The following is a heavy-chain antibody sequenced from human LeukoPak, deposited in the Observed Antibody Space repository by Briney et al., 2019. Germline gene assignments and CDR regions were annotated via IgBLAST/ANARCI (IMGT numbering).Heavy chain of an antibody. CDR3: ARQYYGDFDY. Sequence: GGSLRLSCAASGFTFSSYAMSWVRQAPGKGLEWDSAISGSSGSTYYADSVKGRFTISRDNSNNTLYLQMNSLRAEDTAVYYCARQYYGDFDYWGQGTLVTVSS. D-gene: IGHD4-17*01. CDR2: ISGSSGST. CDR1: GFTFSSYA. V-gene: IGHV3-23*01. J-gene: IGHJ4*02.